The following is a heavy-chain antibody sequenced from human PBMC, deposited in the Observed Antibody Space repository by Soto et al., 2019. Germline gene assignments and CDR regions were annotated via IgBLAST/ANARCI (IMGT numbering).Heavy chain of an antibody. CDR2: IIPLFGSP. D-gene: IGHD4-17*01. V-gene: IGHV1-69*01. CDR1: GGTFNTDS. Sequence: VQLVQSGAELKKPGSSVKVSCKASGGTFNTDSITWLRQAPGQGFEWLGGIIPLFGSPTYAPPFQGRVTFAADESTTTVYMELGGLRSEDTAVYYCAREVVTVTTLGYFDYWGQGTLVTVSS. J-gene: IGHJ4*02. CDR3: AREVVTVTTLGYFDY.